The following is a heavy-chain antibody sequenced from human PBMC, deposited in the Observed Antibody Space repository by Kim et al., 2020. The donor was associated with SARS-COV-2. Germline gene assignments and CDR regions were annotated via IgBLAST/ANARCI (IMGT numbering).Heavy chain of an antibody. J-gene: IGHJ4*02. CDR1: GFTFSDYG. V-gene: IGHV3-33*01. CDR3: ARGHGSGYGPFDY. Sequence: GGSLRLSCAASGFTFSDYGMHWVRQAPGKGLEWVAVIWYDGIKKYYAESVKGRFTISRDNSKNTLYLQMNSLRAEDTAVYYCARGHGSGYGPFDYWGQGTLVTVSS. CDR2: IWYDGIKK. D-gene: IGHD3-22*01.